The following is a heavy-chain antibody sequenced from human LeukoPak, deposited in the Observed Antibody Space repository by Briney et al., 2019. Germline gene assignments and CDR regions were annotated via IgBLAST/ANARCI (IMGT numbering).Heavy chain of an antibody. CDR1: GFTFSNYA. CDR2: ISASGGST. V-gene: IGHV3-23*01. D-gene: IGHD3-9*01. CDR3: AKSMKSFDILTGLDY. Sequence: GGSLRLSCAASGFTFSNYAMNWVRQAPGKGLEWVSGISASGGSTYYAGSMKGRFTISRDDSKNTLYLQMNSLRAEDTAIYYCAKSMKSFDILTGLDYWGQGAQVTVSS. J-gene: IGHJ4*02.